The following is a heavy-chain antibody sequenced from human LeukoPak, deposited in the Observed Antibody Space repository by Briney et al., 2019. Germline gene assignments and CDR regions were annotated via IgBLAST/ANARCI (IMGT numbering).Heavy chain of an antibody. D-gene: IGHD3-10*01. CDR1: GGSFSGYY. J-gene: IGHJ6*03. V-gene: IGHV4-34*01. CDR3: ARLLCSGSSVSHYYYYYMDV. CDR2: INHSGST. Sequence: SETLSLTCAVYGGSFSGYYWSWIRQPPGKGLEWIGEINHSGSTNYNPSLKSRVTISVDTSKNQFSLKLSSVTAADTAVYYCARLLCSGSSVSHYYYYYMDVWGKGTTVTISS.